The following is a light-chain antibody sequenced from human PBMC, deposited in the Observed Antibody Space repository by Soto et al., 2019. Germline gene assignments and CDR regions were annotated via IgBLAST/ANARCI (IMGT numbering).Light chain of an antibody. V-gene: IGKV3-15*01. J-gene: IGKJ1*01. CDR2: GAS. Sequence: EIVMTQSPATLSVSPGERATLSCTASQSVSTSLAWYQQKPGQAPRLLISGASTRATGVPARFSGSGSETEFTLTISSLQSEDFAVYYCQQYNNWLTFGQGTKVEIK. CDR1: QSVSTS. CDR3: QQYNNWLT.